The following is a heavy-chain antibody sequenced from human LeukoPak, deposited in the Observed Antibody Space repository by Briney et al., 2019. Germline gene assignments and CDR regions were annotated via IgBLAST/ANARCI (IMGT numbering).Heavy chain of an antibody. CDR3: TRDLSHYYYDSIAKGGY. D-gene: IGHD3-22*01. CDR2: IRSKAYGGTT. Sequence: GGSLRLSCTASGFTFGDYAMSWVRQAPGKGREWVGFIRSKAYGGTTEYAASVKGRFTISRDDSQSIAYLQMNSLKTEDTAVYYCTRDLSHYYYDSIAKGGYWGQGTLATVSS. V-gene: IGHV3-49*04. J-gene: IGHJ4*02. CDR1: GFTFGDYA.